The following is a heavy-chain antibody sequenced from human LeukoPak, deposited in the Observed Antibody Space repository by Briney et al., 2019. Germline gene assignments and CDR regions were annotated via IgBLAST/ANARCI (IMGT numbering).Heavy chain of an antibody. J-gene: IGHJ4*02. Sequence: GGSLRLSCAASGFTFSSYGMHWVRQAPGKGLEWAANIKQDGSETYYVDSVKGRFTISRDNAKNSLYLQMNSLRAEDTAVYYCAKEAAAGRRYYFDYWGQGTLVTVSS. D-gene: IGHD6-13*01. CDR1: GFTFSSYG. CDR2: IKQDGSET. CDR3: AKEAAAGRRYYFDY. V-gene: IGHV3-7*03.